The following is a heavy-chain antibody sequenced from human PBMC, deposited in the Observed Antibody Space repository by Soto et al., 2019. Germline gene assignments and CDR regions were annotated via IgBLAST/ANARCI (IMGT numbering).Heavy chain of an antibody. CDR3: AREAVAGTDNWFDP. V-gene: IGHV3-74*01. J-gene: IGHJ5*02. D-gene: IGHD6-13*01. CDR2: IHRDGSST. CDR1: GFTFSSYW. Sequence: EVQLVESGGGLVHPGGSLRLSCAASGFTFSSYWMHWVRQAPGKGLGWVSRIHRDGSSTTYADSVKGRFTISRDNAKNTKYLQMNNLRAEDTAVYYCAREAVAGTDNWFDPWGQGTLVTVSA.